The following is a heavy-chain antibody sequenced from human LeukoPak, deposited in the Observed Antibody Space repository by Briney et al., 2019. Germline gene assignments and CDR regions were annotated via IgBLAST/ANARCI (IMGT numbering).Heavy chain of an antibody. CDR1: GGSISSYY. CDR3: ARLRLSGGSFSVGWFDP. V-gene: IGHV4-4*07. D-gene: IGHD1-26*01. J-gene: IGHJ5*02. CDR2: IYTSGST. Sequence: PSETLSLTCTVSGGSISSYYWSWIRQPAGKGLEWIGRIYTSGSTNYNPSLKSRVTMLLDKSKNQFSLRLNSVTAADTAVYFCARLRLSGGSFSVGWFDPWGQGIQVTVSS.